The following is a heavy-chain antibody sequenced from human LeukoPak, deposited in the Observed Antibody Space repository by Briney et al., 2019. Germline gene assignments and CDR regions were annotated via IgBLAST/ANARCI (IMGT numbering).Heavy chain of an antibody. CDR3: ATNGLVGATTAAMNYYYYGMDV. V-gene: IGHV1-24*01. J-gene: IGHJ6*02. CDR2: FDPGDGET. D-gene: IGHD1-26*01. Sequence: ASVKVSCKVSGYTLTELSMHWVRQAPRKGLEWMGGFDPGDGETIYAQKFQGRVTMTEDTSTDTAYMELSSLRSEDTAVYYCATNGLVGATTAAMNYYYYGMDVWGQGTTVTVSS. CDR1: GYTLTELS.